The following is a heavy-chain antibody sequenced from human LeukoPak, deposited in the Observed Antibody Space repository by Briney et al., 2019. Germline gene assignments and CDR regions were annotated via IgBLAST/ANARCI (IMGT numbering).Heavy chain of an antibody. CDR1: GGSISSGGYY. J-gene: IGHJ4*02. CDR3: ARIGGGAYYYDSSGYYFDY. CDR2: IYYSGST. V-gene: IGHV4-31*03. Sequence: SETLSLTCTVSGGSISSGGYYWSWIRQHPGKGLEWIGYIYYSGSTYYNPSLKSRVTISVDTSKNQFSLKLSSVTAADTAVYYCARIGGGAYYYDSSGYYFDYWGQGTLVTVSS. D-gene: IGHD3-22*01.